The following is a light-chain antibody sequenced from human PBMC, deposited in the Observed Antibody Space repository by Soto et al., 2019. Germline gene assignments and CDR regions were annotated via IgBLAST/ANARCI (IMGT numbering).Light chain of an antibody. V-gene: IGKV3-20*01. CDR1: QFVSSRS. Sequence: EIVLTRSPGTLSLSPGESATLLCRASQFVSSRSLAWYQQKLGQAPRLXIYGASNRATGIPGRFSASGSGTEFTLTITPLEPEDFEVYFCQQYANSPITFGQGTRLEIK. CDR3: QQYANSPIT. J-gene: IGKJ5*01. CDR2: GAS.